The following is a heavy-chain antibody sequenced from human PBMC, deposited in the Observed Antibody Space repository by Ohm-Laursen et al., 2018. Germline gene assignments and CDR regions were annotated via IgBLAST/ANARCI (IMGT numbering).Heavy chain of an antibody. CDR3: APEQDFDWLLSAFDY. Sequence: SLRLSCSASGFTFSDYYMSWIRQAPGKGLEWVSYITSSGSTIYNADSVKGRFTISRDNAKNSLYLQMNSLRAEDTAVYYCAPEQDFDWLLSAFDYWGQGTLVTVSS. J-gene: IGHJ4*02. CDR2: ITSSGSTI. D-gene: IGHD3-9*01. CDR1: GFTFSDYY. V-gene: IGHV3-11*04.